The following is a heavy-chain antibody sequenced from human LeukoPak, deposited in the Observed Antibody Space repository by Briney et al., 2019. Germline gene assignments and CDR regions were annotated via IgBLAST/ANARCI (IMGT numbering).Heavy chain of an antibody. CDR1: GGTFSSYA. V-gene: IGHV1-69*13. Sequence: SVKVSCKASGGTFSSYAISWVRQAPGQGLERMGGIIPIFGTANYAQKFQGRVTITADESTSTAYMELSSLRSEDTAVYYCARVGFDDSSGSQGALDYWGQGTLVTVSS. J-gene: IGHJ4*02. CDR2: IIPIFGTA. D-gene: IGHD3-22*01. CDR3: ARVGFDDSSGSQGALDY.